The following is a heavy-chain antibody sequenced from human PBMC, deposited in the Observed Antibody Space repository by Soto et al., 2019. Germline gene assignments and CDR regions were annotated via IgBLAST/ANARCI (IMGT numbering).Heavy chain of an antibody. V-gene: IGHV3-30-3*01. CDR1: GFTFSSYA. CDR3: ARDGNYYDRSGDLDI. Sequence: GGSLRLSCAASGFTFSSYAMHWVRQAPGKGLEWVAVISYDGSNKYYADSVKGRFTISRDNSKNTLYLQMNSLRAEDTAVYYCARDGNYYDRSGDLDIWGQGTMVTVSS. J-gene: IGHJ3*02. CDR2: ISYDGSNK. D-gene: IGHD3-22*01.